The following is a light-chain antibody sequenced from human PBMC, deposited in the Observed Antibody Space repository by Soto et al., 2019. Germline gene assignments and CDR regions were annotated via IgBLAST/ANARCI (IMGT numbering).Light chain of an antibody. V-gene: IGKV1-17*01. J-gene: IGKJ1*01. CDR1: QDVSYD. CDR2: ATS. Sequence: DIQMTQSPSSLSASVGERVTITCRTSQDVSYDLVWFQQKPEKAPRRLIFATSNLQAGVPSRFSGSGSRTAFTLTIGCLQSEDFATYYCQQYYSYPRTFGQGAKVDIK. CDR3: QQYYSYPRT.